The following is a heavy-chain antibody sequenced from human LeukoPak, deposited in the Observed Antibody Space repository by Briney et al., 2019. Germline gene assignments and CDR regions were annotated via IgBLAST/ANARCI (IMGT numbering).Heavy chain of an antibody. CDR3: AGEQLVPIHYYYMDV. CDR1: GYTFTSYG. D-gene: IGHD6-6*01. V-gene: IGHV1-69*05. Sequence: SVKVSCKASGYTFTSYGISWVRQAPGQGLEWMGWIIPIFGTANYAQKFQGRVTITTDESTSTAYMELSSLRSEDTAVYYCAGEQLVPIHYYYMDVWGKGTTVTVSS. J-gene: IGHJ6*03. CDR2: IIPIFGTA.